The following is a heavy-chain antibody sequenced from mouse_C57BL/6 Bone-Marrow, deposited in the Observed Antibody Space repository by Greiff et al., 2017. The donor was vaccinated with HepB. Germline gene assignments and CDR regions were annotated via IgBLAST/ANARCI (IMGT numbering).Heavy chain of an antibody. CDR1: GFNIKDDY. D-gene: IGHD4-1*02. Sequence: DVQLQESGAELVRPGASVKLSCTASGFNIKDDYMHWVKQRPEQGLEWIGWIDPENGDTEYASKFQGKATITADTSSNTAYLRLRSLTSEDTAVYYYTTVPQLGDYWGQGTTLTVSS. CDR3: TTVPQLGDY. J-gene: IGHJ2*01. CDR2: IDPENGDT. V-gene: IGHV14-4*01.